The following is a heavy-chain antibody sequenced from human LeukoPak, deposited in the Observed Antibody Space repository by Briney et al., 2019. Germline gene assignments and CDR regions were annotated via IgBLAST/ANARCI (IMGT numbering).Heavy chain of an antibody. CDR3: ARDQSSSWPNYYYYYMDV. V-gene: IGHV3-21*01. CDR1: GFNFNIYG. Sequence: GESLRLSCGASGFNFNIYGMNCVRQAPGKGLEWISSINSGSNYIYYADSVKGRFTISRDNSKNTLYLQMNSLRAEDTPVYYCARDQSSSWPNYYYYYMDVWGKGTTVTVSS. CDR2: INSGSNYI. D-gene: IGHD6-13*01. J-gene: IGHJ6*03.